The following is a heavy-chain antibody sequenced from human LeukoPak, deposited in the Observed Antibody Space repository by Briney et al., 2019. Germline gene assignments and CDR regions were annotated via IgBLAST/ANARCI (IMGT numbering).Heavy chain of an antibody. CDR2: ISSSSSTI. Sequence: PGGSLRLSCAASGFTFSSYSMNWIRQAPGKGLEWVSYISSSSSTIYYADSVKGRFTISRDNAKNSLYLQMNSLRAEDTAVYYCAREDRGYSYGHDYWGQGTLVTVSS. V-gene: IGHV3-48*01. CDR1: GFTFSSYS. D-gene: IGHD5-18*01. CDR3: AREDRGYSYGHDY. J-gene: IGHJ4*02.